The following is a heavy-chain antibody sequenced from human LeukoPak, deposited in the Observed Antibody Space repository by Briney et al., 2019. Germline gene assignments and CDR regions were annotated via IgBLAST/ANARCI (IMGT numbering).Heavy chain of an antibody. D-gene: IGHD2/OR15-2a*01. J-gene: IGHJ6*02. CDR1: GFTFSSYE. CDR3: ARIGTTTRGPAGLDV. V-gene: IGHV3-48*03. CDR2: IASGGGANR. Sequence: PGGSLTLSCAASGFTFSSYEMNWVRQAPGKGLEWVSYIASGGGANRFYSESVKGRFTISRDNAKNSLYLHMNSLRAEDTGVYYCARIGTTTRGPAGLDVWDQGTTVTVSS.